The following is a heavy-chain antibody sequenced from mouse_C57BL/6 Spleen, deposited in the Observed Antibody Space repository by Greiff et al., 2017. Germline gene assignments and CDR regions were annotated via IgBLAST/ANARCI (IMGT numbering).Heavy chain of an antibody. V-gene: IGHV5-4*01. CDR2: ISDGGSYT. D-gene: IGHD1-1*01. CDR3: ARDSDGLFAY. Sequence: EVKLMESGGGLVKPGGSLKLSCAASGFTFSSYAMSWVRQTPEKRLEWVATISDGGSYTYYPDNVKGRFTISRDNAKNNLYLQMSHLKSEDTAMYYCARDSDGLFAYWGQGTLVTVSA. CDR1: GFTFSSYA. J-gene: IGHJ3*01.